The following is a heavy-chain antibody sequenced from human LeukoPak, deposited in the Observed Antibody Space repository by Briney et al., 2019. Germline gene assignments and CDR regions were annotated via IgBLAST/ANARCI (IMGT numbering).Heavy chain of an antibody. D-gene: IGHD5-18*01. CDR1: GFTFSTYW. CDR2: IRQDGGEK. V-gene: IGHV3-7*01. CDR3: ARDRWGYSYGGD. Sequence: GGSLRLSCVGSGFTFSTYWMSWVRQAPGKGLEWVANIRQDGGEKYYVDSVKGRFTISRDNSKNTLYLQMNSLRAEDTAVYYCARDRWGYSYGGDWGRGTLVTVSS. J-gene: IGHJ4*02.